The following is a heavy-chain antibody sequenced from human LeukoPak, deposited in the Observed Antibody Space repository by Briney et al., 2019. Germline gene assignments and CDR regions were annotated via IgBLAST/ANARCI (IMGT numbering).Heavy chain of an antibody. J-gene: IGHJ4*02. CDR3: ARHHDSSGYYYPYFDY. CDR2: NYNSGRT. V-gene: IGHV4-61*01. D-gene: IGHD3-22*01. Sequence: SETLSLTCTVSGGSVSSGPYYWSWIRQPPGKGLEWIGYNYNSGRTNYNPSLESRVTISVDTSKSQLSLKVSSVTAADTAVYYCARHHDSSGYYYPYFDYWGQGTLVTVSS. CDR1: GGSVSSGPYY.